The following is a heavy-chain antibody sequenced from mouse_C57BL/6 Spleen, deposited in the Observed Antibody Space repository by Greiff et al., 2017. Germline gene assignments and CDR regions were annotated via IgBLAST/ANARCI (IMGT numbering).Heavy chain of an antibody. CDR1: GYTFTDYE. D-gene: IGHD1-1*01. V-gene: IGHV1-15*01. J-gene: IGHJ2*01. CDR3: TDCYGSSLWYFGC. Sequence: QVQLQQSGAELVRPGASVTLSCKASGYTFTDYEMHWVKQTPVHGLEWIGAIDPETGGTAYNQKFKGKAILTADKSSSTAYMGLRSLTSEGSAVYCCTDCYGSSLWYFGCWGQGTTLTVSS. CDR2: IDPETGGT.